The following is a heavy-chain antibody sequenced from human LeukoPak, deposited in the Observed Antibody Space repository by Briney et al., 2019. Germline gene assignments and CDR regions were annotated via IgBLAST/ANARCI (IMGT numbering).Heavy chain of an antibody. J-gene: IGHJ6*02. Sequence: GGPLRLSCTATGFTFSNYWMSWVRQTPEKGLEWVANIKQDGSETVYVDSVKGRFTFSRDNAQSSLYLQMNSLRAEDTAVYYCARDPYSSSWSYGMDVWGQGTAVTVSS. CDR2: IKQDGSET. D-gene: IGHD6-13*01. V-gene: IGHV3-7*05. CDR1: GFTFSNYW. CDR3: ARDPYSSSWSYGMDV.